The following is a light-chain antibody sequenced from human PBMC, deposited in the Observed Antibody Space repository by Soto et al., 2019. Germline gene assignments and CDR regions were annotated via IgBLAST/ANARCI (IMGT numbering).Light chain of an antibody. CDR1: SXDVGGYNY. CDR2: DVT. V-gene: IGLV2-11*01. CDR3: CSYAETNTFV. Sequence: QSALTQPRSVSGSPGQSVTISCTGTSXDVGGYNYVSWYQQYSGKAPKVLIYDVTKRPSGVPDRFSGSKSGDTASLTISGLQADDEADYYCCSYAETNTFVFGTGTKVTVL. J-gene: IGLJ1*01.